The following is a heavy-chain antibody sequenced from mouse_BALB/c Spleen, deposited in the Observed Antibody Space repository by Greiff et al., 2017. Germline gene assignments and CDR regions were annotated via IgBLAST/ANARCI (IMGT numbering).Heavy chain of an antibody. V-gene: IGHV1-63*01. CDR2: IYPGSGNT. J-gene: IGHJ4*01. CDR1: GYAFTNYW. Sequence: VQLQQSGAELVRPGTSVKISCKASGYAFTNYWLGWVKQRPGHGLEWIGDIYPGSGNTYYNEKFKGKATLTADKSSSTAYMQLSSLTSEDSAVYFCAKDRYDDGYYYAMDYWGQGTSVTVSS. CDR3: AKDRYDDGYYYAMDY. D-gene: IGHD2-14*01.